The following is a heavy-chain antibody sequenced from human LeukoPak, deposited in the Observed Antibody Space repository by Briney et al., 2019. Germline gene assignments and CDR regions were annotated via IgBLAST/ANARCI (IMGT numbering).Heavy chain of an antibody. J-gene: IGHJ4*02. D-gene: IGHD7-27*01. V-gene: IGHV1-2*02. CDR3: ACNLTGDPAY. Sequence: ASVKVSCKASGYTFTDYYMHWVRQAPGQGLEWMGWINPNSGGANYTQKFQGRVTMTRDTSISTAYMEVSRLRSDDTAMYYCACNLTGDPAYWGRGTLVTVSS. CDR1: GYTFTDYY. CDR2: INPNSGGA.